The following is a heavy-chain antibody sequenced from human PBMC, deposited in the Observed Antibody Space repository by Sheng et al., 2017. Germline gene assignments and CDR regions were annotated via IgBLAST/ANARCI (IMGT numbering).Heavy chain of an antibody. CDR2: INHSGST. Sequence: QVQLQQWGAGLLKPSETLSLTCAVYGGSFSGYYWSWIRQPPGKGLEWIGEINHSGSTNYNPSLKSRVTISVDTSKNQFSLKLSSVTTADTAVYYCARGGNYDFWSGYYSPDWFDPWGQGTLVTVSS. CDR3: ARGGNYDFWSGYYSPDWFDP. CDR1: GGSFSGYY. J-gene: IGHJ5*02. D-gene: IGHD3-3*01. V-gene: IGHV4-34*01.